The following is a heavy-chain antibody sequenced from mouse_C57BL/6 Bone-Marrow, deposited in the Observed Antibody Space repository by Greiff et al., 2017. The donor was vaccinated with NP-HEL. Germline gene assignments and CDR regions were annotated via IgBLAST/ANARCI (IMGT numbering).Heavy chain of an antibody. Sequence: EVQLVESGGGLVQPGGSLKLSCAASGFTFSDYGMAWVRQAPRKGPEWVAFISNLAYSIYYADTVTGRFTISRENAKNTLYLEMSSLRSEDTAMYYCARHRITTVVADWYFDVWGTGTTVTVSS. D-gene: IGHD1-1*01. CDR2: ISNLAYSI. CDR3: ARHRITTVVADWYFDV. J-gene: IGHJ1*03. CDR1: GFTFSDYG. V-gene: IGHV5-15*01.